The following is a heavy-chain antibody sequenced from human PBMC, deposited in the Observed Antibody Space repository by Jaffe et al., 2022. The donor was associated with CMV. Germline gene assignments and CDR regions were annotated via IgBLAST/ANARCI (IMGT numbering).Heavy chain of an antibody. CDR1: EFTLSSYE. V-gene: IGHV3-48*03. CDR2: ISSDSSTR. D-gene: IGHD5-12*01. CDR3: VLSGYDPREYMDV. Sequence: EVQLAESGGGLVEPGGSLRLSCVASEFTLSSYEMNWVRQAPGKGLEWVSYISSDSSTRYYADSVKGRFTISRDNAKNSLYLQMNSLRAEDTALYYCVLSGYDPREYMDVWGKGTTVSVSS. J-gene: IGHJ6*04.